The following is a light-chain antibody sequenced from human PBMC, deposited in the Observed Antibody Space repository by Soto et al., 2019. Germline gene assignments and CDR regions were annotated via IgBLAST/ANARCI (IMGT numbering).Light chain of an antibody. V-gene: IGKV1-5*03. J-gene: IGKJ1*01. CDR2: KAS. CDR3: QQDKRHSWT. CDR1: QSISSW. Sequence: MPIPQSAFTLYAAYEKSVTMTCRASQSISSWLAWYQQKPGKAPKLLIYKASSLERGVPSRFSGCGSAADLLLTITNLQVDGHATHFIQQDKRHSWTFGQGTKVDIK.